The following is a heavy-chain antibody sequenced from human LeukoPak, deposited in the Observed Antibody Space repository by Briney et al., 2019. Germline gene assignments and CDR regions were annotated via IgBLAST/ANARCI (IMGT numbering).Heavy chain of an antibody. V-gene: IGHV1-2*02. CDR3: ARDRGYCSSTSCYYYYGMDV. D-gene: IGHD2-2*01. CDR1: GYTFTCYY. J-gene: IGHJ6*02. Sequence: ASVKVSCKASGYTFTCYYMHWVRQAPGQGLEWMGWINPNSGGTNYAQKFQGRVTMTRDTSISTAYIELSRLRSDDTAVYYCARDRGYCSSTSCYYYYGMDVWGQGTTVTVSS. CDR2: INPNSGGT.